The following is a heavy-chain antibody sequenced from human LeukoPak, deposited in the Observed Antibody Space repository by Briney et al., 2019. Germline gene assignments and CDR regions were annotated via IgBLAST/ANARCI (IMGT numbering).Heavy chain of an antibody. CDR3: ARAFQSLGGLSLPDY. CDR2: IHPSTGNP. D-gene: IGHD3-16*02. Sequence: ASVKVSCKASGYSFTNYAMNWVRQAPGQGLEWMGWIHPSTGNPTYAQGFTGRFVFSLDTSVSTTYLQIRSLKAEDTAVYFCARAFQSLGGLSLPDYWGQGNILNVSS. CDR1: GYSFTNYA. V-gene: IGHV7-4-1*02. J-gene: IGHJ4*02.